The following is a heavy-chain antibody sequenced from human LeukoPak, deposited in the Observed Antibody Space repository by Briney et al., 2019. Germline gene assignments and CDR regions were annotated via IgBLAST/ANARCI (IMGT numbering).Heavy chain of an antibody. Sequence: PSETLSLTCIVSGDSISSYYWSWIRQPPGKGLEWIGYIYYSGSTNYNPSLKSRVSISVDTSKNQFSLKLSSVTAADTAVYYCARTGSTVTMLYPFDHWGQGTLVTVSS. CDR1: GDSISSYY. D-gene: IGHD4-17*01. CDR2: IYYSGST. V-gene: IGHV4-59*01. J-gene: IGHJ4*02. CDR3: ARTGSTVTMLYPFDH.